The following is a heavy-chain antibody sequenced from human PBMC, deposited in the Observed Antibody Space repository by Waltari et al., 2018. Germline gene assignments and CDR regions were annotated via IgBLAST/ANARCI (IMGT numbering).Heavy chain of an antibody. Sequence: QVQLVESGGGVVQPGRSLRLSCAASGFTFSSYGMHWVRQAPGKGLEWVAVIWYDGSNKYYADSVKGRFTISRDNSKNTLYLQMNSLRAEDTAMYYCARDLTGTTGAPFDYWGQGTLVTVSS. CDR1: GFTFSSYG. J-gene: IGHJ4*02. CDR3: ARDLTGTTGAPFDY. D-gene: IGHD3-9*01. CDR2: IWYDGSNK. V-gene: IGHV3-33*08.